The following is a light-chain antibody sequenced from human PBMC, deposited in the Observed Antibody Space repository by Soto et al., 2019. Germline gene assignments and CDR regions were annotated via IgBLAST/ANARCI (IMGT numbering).Light chain of an antibody. Sequence: QSVLTQPASVSGSPGQSITISCTGTSSDVGGYNYVSWYQQHPGKAPKLVIYGVSNRPSGVSDRFSGSKSGNTASLTISGLQAEDEADYYCSSYTSSTTPLYVFGTGTKVTVL. V-gene: IGLV2-14*01. CDR1: SSDVGGYNY. CDR2: GVS. J-gene: IGLJ1*01. CDR3: SSYTSSTTPLYV.